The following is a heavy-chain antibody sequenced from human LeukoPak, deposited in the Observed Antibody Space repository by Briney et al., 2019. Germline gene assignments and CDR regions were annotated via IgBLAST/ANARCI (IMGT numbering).Heavy chain of an antibody. J-gene: IGHJ4*02. CDR3: ARMYYYCSGSYWYYFDY. Sequence: PSETLSLTCTVSGGSVSSGSYYWSWIRQPPGKGLEWIGYIYYSGSTNYNPSLKSRVTISVDTSKNQFSLKLSSVTAADTAVYYCARMYYYCSGSYWYYFDYWGQGTLVTVSS. D-gene: IGHD3-10*01. CDR2: IYYSGST. CDR1: GGSVSSGSYY. V-gene: IGHV4-61*01.